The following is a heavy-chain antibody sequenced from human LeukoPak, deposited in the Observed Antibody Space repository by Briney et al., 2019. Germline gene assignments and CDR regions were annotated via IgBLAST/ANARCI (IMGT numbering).Heavy chain of an antibody. CDR3: ASKLTSGY. CDR2: IYSGGTT. J-gene: IGHJ4*02. V-gene: IGHV3-66*01. D-gene: IGHD4-17*01. CDR1: GFTVT. Sequence: GGSLRLSCVVSGFTVTMSWVRQAPGKGLVWVSVIYSGGTTNYADSVKGRFTVYRDNSKNTLYLQMNSLRAEDTAVYYCASKLTSGYWGQGTLVTVSS.